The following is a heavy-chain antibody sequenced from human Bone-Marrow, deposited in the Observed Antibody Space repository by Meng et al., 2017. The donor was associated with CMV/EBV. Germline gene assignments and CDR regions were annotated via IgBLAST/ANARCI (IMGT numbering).Heavy chain of an antibody. Sequence: GGSLRLSCAASGFTFSSYSMNWVRQAPGKGLEWVSSISSSSSYIYYADSVKGRFTISRDNAKNSLYLQMNSLRAEDTAVYYCARGVYQAAAGSSGFDYWGQGNLVTVYS. V-gene: IGHV3-21*01. CDR1: GFTFSSYS. J-gene: IGHJ4*02. D-gene: IGHD6-13*01. CDR3: ARGVYQAAAGSSGFDY. CDR2: ISSSSSYI.